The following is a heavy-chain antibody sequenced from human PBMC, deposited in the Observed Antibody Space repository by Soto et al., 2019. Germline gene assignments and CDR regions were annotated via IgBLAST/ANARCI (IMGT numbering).Heavy chain of an antibody. CDR1: GFTFTRYS. CDR3: ANGGFYGPFDY. D-gene: IGHD4-17*01. V-gene: IGHV3-23*01. J-gene: IGHJ4*02. Sequence: GGSLRLSCAASGFTFTRYSMHWVRQAPGKGLEWVSAISGSGGSTYYADSVKGRFTISRDNTKNTLYLQMNSLRAEDTAVYYCANGGFYGPFDYWGQGTLVTVSS. CDR2: ISGSGGST.